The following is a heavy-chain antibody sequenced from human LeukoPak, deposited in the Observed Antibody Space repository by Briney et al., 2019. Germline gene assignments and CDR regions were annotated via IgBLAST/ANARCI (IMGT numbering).Heavy chain of an antibody. V-gene: IGHV4-34*01. CDR1: GGSFSGYY. Sequence: PSETLSLTCAVYGGSFSGYYWSWIRQPPGKGLEWIGEINHSGSTNYNPSLKSRVTISVETSKNQFSLKLSSVTAADTAVYYCARHVAYYDSSGYYYYGVRYYFDYWGQGTLVTVSS. CDR3: ARHVAYYDSSGYYYYGVRYYFDY. D-gene: IGHD3-22*01. CDR2: INHSGST. J-gene: IGHJ4*02.